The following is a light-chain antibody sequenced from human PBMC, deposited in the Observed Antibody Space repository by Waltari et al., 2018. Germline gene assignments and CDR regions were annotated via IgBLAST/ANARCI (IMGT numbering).Light chain of an antibody. Sequence: DIVMTQTPLSLPVTLGEPASISCRSSQSLLDSEDGNTYLEWYLQKPGQSPQLLIYEVSNRASGVPYRFSGSGSDTDFTLKISRVEAEDVGVYYCMQALEFPWTFGQGTKVEIK. CDR2: EVS. V-gene: IGKV2-40*01. CDR3: MQALEFPWT. CDR1: QSLLDSEDGNTY. J-gene: IGKJ1*01.